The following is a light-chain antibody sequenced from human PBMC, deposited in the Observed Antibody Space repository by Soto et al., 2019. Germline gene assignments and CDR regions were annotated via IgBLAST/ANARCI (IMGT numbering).Light chain of an antibody. Sequence: EIVMTQSPATLSVSPGEGATLSCRANQNINNKLVWYRWKPGQAPRVLIYDVSTRATGIPARFSGSGSGTEFSLTISSLQSEDFAVYYCQQYYTWPTFCQGTKLEIK. J-gene: IGKJ2*01. CDR2: DVS. V-gene: IGKV3-15*01. CDR3: QQYYTWPT. CDR1: QNINNK.